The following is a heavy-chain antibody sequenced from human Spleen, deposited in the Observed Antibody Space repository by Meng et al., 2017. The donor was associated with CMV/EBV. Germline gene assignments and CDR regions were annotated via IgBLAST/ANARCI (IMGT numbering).Heavy chain of an antibody. CDR1: GFTFDDYA. V-gene: IGHV3-21*01. CDR3: VRVGPGPGGAFDL. Sequence: GGSLRLSCAASGFTFDDYAMHWVRQAPGKGLEWVSSITSSSSYIYYADSVKGRFTISRDNAKNSLYLQMNSLRVEDAALYHCVRVGPGPGGAFDLWGQGEMVTVSS. D-gene: IGHD3-10*01. CDR2: ITSSSSYI. J-gene: IGHJ3*01.